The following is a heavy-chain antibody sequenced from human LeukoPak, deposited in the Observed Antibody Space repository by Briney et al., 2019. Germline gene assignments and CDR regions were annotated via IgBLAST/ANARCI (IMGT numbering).Heavy chain of an antibody. V-gene: IGHV4-4*07. Sequence: SETLPLTCSVSGGSISSYYWSWIRQPAGKGLEWIGRIYSGGSTDYNPSLKSRVTMSVDTSKNQFSLKLSSVTAADTAVYFCARDSGSQGRYFQHWGQGTLVTVSS. CDR2: IYSGGST. D-gene: IGHD1-26*01. CDR1: GGSISSYY. J-gene: IGHJ1*01. CDR3: ARDSGSQGRYFQH.